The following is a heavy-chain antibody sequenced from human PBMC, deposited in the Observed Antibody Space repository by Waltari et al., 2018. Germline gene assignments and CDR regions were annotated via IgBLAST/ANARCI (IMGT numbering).Heavy chain of an antibody. CDR1: GYTFTGYY. V-gene: IGHV1-2*06. D-gene: IGHD6-19*01. J-gene: IGHJ4*02. Sequence: QVQLVQSGAEVKKPGASVTVSCKASGYTFTGYYMHWVRQAPGQRVEWMGRINPNSGGTNYAQKFQGRVTMTRDTSISTAYMELSRLRSDDTAVYYCASDRSFNRDETLAVAGTVDYWGQGTLVTVSS. CDR3: ASDRSFNRDETLAVAGTVDY. CDR2: INPNSGGT.